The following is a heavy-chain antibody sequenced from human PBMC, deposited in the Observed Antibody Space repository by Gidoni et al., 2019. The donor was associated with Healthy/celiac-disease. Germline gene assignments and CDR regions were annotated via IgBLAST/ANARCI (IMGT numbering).Heavy chain of an antibody. D-gene: IGHD2-2*01. CDR3: ARGHCSSTSCPLGWFDP. V-gene: IGHV4-31*03. J-gene: IGHJ5*02. CDR2: NYYSGSP. CDR1: GASICSGGYY. Sequence: QVQLQESGPGLVKPSQTLSLTCTVSGASICSGGYYWSWIRQHPGKGRGWIGSNYYSGSPYYNPYLKSRVTISVDTSKNQFSLKLSSVTAADTAVYYCARGHCSSTSCPLGWFDPWGQGTLVTVSS.